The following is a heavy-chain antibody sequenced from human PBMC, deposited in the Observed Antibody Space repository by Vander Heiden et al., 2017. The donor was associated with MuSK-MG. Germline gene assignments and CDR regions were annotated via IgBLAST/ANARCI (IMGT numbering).Heavy chain of an antibody. J-gene: IGHJ3*02. CDR1: GFTFSTYA. D-gene: IGHD6-13*01. CDR2: ISGSGGST. V-gene: IGHV3-23*01. CDR3: ARQRGPSSWHAFDI. Sequence: EVQLLESGGGLVQPGGSLRLPCAASGFTFSTYAMSWVRQAPGKGLEWVSAISGSGGSTYYADSVKGRFTISRDNSKNTLYLQMNSMRAEDTAVYYCARQRGPSSWHAFDIWGQGTMVTVSS.